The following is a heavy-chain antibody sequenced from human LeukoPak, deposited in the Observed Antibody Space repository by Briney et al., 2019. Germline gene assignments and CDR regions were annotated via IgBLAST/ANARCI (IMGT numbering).Heavy chain of an antibody. CDR3: AREYQSGSSSDY. D-gene: IGHD6-6*01. V-gene: IGHV1-69*04. Sequence: SVKVSCKASGGTFSSYAISWVRQAPGQGLEWMGRIIPILGIANYAQKFQGRVTITADKSTSTAYRELSSLRSEDTAVYYCAREYQSGSSSDYWGQGTLVTVSS. CDR1: GGTFSSYA. CDR2: IIPILGIA. J-gene: IGHJ4*02.